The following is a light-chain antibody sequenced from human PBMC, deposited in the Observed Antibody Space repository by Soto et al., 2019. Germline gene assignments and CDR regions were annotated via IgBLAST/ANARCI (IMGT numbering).Light chain of an antibody. Sequence: EIVLTQSPGTLSLSPGERATLFCRASQSVGSDFLAWYQQRPGQPPRILIFGASGRATGVPDRFSGSGSGTDFTLTISRLEPEDFAVYYCQQYGSLSWAFGQGTKVEIK. CDR1: QSVGSDF. CDR2: GAS. CDR3: QQYGSLSWA. J-gene: IGKJ1*01. V-gene: IGKV3-20*01.